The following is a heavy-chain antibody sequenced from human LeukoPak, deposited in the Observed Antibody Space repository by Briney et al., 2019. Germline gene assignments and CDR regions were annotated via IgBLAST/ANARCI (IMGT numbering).Heavy chain of an antibody. CDR2: IYYSGTT. CDR1: GGSISSYY. D-gene: IGHD2-15*01. V-gene: IGHV4-59*01. J-gene: IGHJ4*02. Sequence: SETLSLTCTVSGGSISSYYWSWIRQPPGKGLEWIGHIYYSGTTNYNPSLQSRVTISVATSKNQFSLKLSSVTAADTALYYCARDRASAGGFDYWGQGTLVTVSS. CDR3: ARDRASAGGFDY.